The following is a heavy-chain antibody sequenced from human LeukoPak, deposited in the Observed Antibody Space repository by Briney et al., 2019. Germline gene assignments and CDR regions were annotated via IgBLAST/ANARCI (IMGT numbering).Heavy chain of an antibody. CDR1: GFTFDDYA. CDR3: AKGFTAEDAFDI. V-gene: IGHV3-9*01. J-gene: IGHJ3*02. Sequence: PGGSLRLSCAASGFTFDDYAMHWVRQAPGKGLEWVSGISWNSGSIGYADSVKGRFTISRDNAKNSLYLQMNSLRAEDTALYYCAKGFTAEDAFDIWGQGTMATVSS. CDR2: ISWNSGSI.